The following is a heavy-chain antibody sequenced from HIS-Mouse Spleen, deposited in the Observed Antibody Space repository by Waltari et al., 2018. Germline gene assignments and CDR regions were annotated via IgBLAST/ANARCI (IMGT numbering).Heavy chain of an antibody. J-gene: IGHJ5*02. CDR1: GGSIRSSSYY. CDR2: IYYSGST. CDR3: ARDRYSGSYYWFDP. Sequence: QLQLQESGPGLVKPSETLSLTCTVSGGSIRSSSYYWGWIRQPPGKGLEWIGSIYYSGSTNYNPSLNRRVTISVDTSKNQFSLKLSSVTAADTAVYYCARDRYSGSYYWFDPWGQGTLVTVSS. V-gene: IGHV4-39*07. D-gene: IGHD1-26*01.